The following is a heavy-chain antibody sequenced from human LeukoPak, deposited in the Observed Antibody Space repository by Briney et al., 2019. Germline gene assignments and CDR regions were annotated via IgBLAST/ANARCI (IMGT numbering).Heavy chain of an antibody. CDR1: GGSFSGYY. D-gene: IGHD6-13*01. CDR2: INHSGST. V-gene: IGHV4-34*01. CDR3: ASGPYGYSSSSFDY. Sequence: SETPSLTCAVYGGSFSGYYWSWIRQPPGKGLEWIGEINHSGSTNYNPSLKSRVTISVDTSKNQFSLKLSSVTAADTAVYYCASGPYGYSSSSFDYWGQGTLVTVSS. J-gene: IGHJ4*02.